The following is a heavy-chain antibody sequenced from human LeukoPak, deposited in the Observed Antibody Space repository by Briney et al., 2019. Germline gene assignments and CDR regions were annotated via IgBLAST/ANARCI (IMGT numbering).Heavy chain of an antibody. D-gene: IGHD3-22*01. J-gene: IGHJ3*02. CDR3: ARHAYYYDRSGSYEAFDI. CDR1: GGSISSHY. V-gene: IGHV4-59*08. Sequence: SETLSLICTVSGGSISSHYWSWIRQPPGKGLEWIGSMYYSGSTNYKPSLKSRVTISVDTSKNQFSLKLSSVTAADTAVYYCARHAYYYDRSGSYEAFDIWGQGTMVTVSS. CDR2: MYYSGST.